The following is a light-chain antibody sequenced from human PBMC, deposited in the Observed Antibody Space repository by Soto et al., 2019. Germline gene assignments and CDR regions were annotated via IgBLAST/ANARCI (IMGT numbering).Light chain of an antibody. CDR3: QHSYSTLWT. CDR1: QSISSY. Sequence: DIQMTQSPSSLSASVGDRVTITCRASQSISSYLNWYQQKPGKAPKLLIYAASSLQSGVPSRFSGSGSGTNFPLTISSLHPEDFATYYCQHSYSTLWTFGQGTKVEIK. V-gene: IGKV1-39*01. CDR2: AAS. J-gene: IGKJ1*01.